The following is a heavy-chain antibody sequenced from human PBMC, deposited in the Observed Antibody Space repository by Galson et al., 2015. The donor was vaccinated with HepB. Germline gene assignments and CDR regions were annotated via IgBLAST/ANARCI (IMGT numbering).Heavy chain of an antibody. J-gene: IGHJ3*02. CDR3: ARVYVRYSGSYSADAFDI. Sequence: SVKVSCKASGYTFTSYAMNWVRQAPGQGLEWMGWVNTNTGNPTYAQGFTGRFVFSLDTSVSTAYLQISSLKAEDTAVYYCARVYVRYSGSYSADAFDIWGQGTMVTVSS. CDR1: GYTFTSYA. CDR2: VNTNTGNP. V-gene: IGHV7-4-1*02. D-gene: IGHD1-26*01.